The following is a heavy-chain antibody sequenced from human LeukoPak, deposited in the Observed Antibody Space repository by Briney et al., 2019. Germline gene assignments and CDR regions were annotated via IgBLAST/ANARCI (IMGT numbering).Heavy chain of an antibody. CDR2: IYYSGST. CDR1: GGSISSYY. V-gene: IGHV4-59*08. CDR3: ASLFMITFGGVPEDY. Sequence: SETLSLTCTVSGGSISSYYWSWIRQPPGKGLEWIGYIYYSGSTNYNPSLKSRVTISVDTSKNQFSLKLSSVTAADTAVYYCASLFMITFGGVPEDYWGQGTLVTVSS. D-gene: IGHD3-16*01. J-gene: IGHJ4*02.